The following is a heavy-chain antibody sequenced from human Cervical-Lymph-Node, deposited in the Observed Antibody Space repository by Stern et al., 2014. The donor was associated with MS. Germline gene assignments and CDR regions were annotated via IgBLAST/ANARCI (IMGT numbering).Heavy chain of an antibody. D-gene: IGHD2-2*01. CDR3: ATHAPGVVPAALDY. V-gene: IGHV2-5*02. CDR1: GFSLSTSGVG. CDR2: IDWDDSK. Sequence: QVTLKESGPTLVKPTQTLTLTCTFSGFSLSTSGVGVGWIRPPPGKALEWLAFIDWDDSKRYSPSLKNRLTITKDTSKSQVVLTINNMDPVDTATFYCATHAPGVVPAALDYWGQGTLVTVS. J-gene: IGHJ4*02.